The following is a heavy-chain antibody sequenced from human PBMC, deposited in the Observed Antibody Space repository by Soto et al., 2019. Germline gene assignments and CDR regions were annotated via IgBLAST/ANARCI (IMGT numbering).Heavy chain of an antibody. Sequence: XSVKVSCKASGYTFTGYFIHWVRQAPGQGLEWMGWINPRSGDTNYAQNFQGRVTMTRDTSITTAYMELSTLRSDDTAVYYCAKGWEVIMGAHYWGQGTLVTVSS. D-gene: IGHD1-26*01. V-gene: IGHV1-2*02. CDR3: AKGWEVIMGAHY. J-gene: IGHJ4*02. CDR1: GYTFTGYF. CDR2: INPRSGDT.